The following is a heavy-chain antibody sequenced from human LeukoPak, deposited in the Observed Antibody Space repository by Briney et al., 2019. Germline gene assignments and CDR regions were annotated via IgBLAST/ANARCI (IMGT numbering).Heavy chain of an antibody. CDR1: GDSISPYY. CDR2: IYYSGGA. Sequence: ASETLSLTCTVSGDSISPYYWNWIRQPPGKGLEWIGYIYYSGGADYNPALKSRVTISIDTSKNQFSLKLSSVTAADTAVYLCARDKVPGDYWGQGTLVTVSS. CDR3: ARDKVPGDY. D-gene: IGHD1-1*01. V-gene: IGHV4-59*01. J-gene: IGHJ4*02.